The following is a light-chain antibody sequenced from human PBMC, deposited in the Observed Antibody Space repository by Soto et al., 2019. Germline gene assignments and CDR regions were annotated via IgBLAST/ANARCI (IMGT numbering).Light chain of an antibody. V-gene: IGLV1-51*01. J-gene: IGLJ1*01. CDR2: DDN. CDR3: GSWDSSLSAYV. CDR1: SSNIGGNS. Sequence: QSVLTQPPSVSAAPGQKVTISCSGSSSNIGGNSVSWYQQLPGTAPKLLIYDDNKRPSGIPDRFSGLKSGTSATLGITGFQSGDEADYYCGSWDSSLSAYVFGTGTKVTVL.